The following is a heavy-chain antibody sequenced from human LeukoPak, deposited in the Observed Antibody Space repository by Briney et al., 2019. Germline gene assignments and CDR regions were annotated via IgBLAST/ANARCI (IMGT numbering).Heavy chain of an antibody. Sequence: GGSLRLSCVASGFISYAIHWVRQAPGKGLEWVSVISNDGNKKYYADSVKGRFTISRDNSKNTWYLQMNSLRDDDTGVYYCARPLQYSTSWQGFDPWGQGTLVTVSS. D-gene: IGHD2-2*01. V-gene: IGHV3-30*04. CDR2: ISNDGNKK. CDR1: GFISYA. CDR3: ARPLQYSTSWQGFDP. J-gene: IGHJ5*02.